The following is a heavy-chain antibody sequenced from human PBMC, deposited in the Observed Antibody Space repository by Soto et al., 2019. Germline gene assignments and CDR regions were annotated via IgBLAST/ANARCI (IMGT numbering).Heavy chain of an antibody. D-gene: IGHD3-10*01. V-gene: IGHV4-39*02. Sequence: SETLSLTCTVSGGSISSSSYYWGWIRQPPGKGLEWIGSIYYSGSTYYNPSLKSRVTISVDTSKNQFSLKLSSVTAADTAVYYCARDRGGSGSYPYWYFDPWGRRTVVTVSS. J-gene: IGHJ2*01. CDR2: IYYSGST. CDR3: ARDRGGSGSYPYWYFDP. CDR1: GGSISSSSYY.